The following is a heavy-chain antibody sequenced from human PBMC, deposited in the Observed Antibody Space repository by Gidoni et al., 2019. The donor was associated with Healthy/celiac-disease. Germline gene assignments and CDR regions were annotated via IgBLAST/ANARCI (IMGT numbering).Heavy chain of an antibody. V-gene: IGHV3-15*01. D-gene: IGHD2-2*01. Sequence: EVQLVESGGGLRTPGGSLRLSCAASVLTFSNALIRWLRPAPGKWLEWGDRIKSKTDGGKTDYASPVKGRFTISRDDSKNTLYLQMNSLKTEDTAVYYCTTDRGYCSSTSCPPTYYYYGMDVWGQGTTVTVSS. CDR1: VLTFSNAL. J-gene: IGHJ6*02. CDR3: TTDRGYCSSTSCPPTYYYYGMDV. CDR2: IKSKTDGGKT.